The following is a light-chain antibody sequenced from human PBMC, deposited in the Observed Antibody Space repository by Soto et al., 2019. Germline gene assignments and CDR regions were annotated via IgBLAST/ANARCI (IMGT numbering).Light chain of an antibody. Sequence: EVVLTQSPATLSLSPGERATLSCRASQSVSNNFLAWYQQKPGQTSRLLIYGASNRATGIPDRFSGTGSGTDFTLTITRLEPEDFAVYYCQQYGGSPLVTFGGGTKVEI. J-gene: IGKJ4*01. CDR1: QSVSNNF. CDR2: GAS. V-gene: IGKV3-20*01. CDR3: QQYGGSPLVT.